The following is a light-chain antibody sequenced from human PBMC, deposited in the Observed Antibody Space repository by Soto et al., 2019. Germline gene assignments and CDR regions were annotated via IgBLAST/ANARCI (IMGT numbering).Light chain of an antibody. Sequence: EIVLTQSPGTLSLFPGERATLSCRATQSGNSDYLAWYQQKPGQAPRLLIYIASRRATGIPDRFSGSGSGTDFTLTINRLEPGDFAVYYCQQYGTSPWTFGQGTKVEIK. CDR1: QSGNSDY. CDR2: IAS. J-gene: IGKJ1*01. V-gene: IGKV3-20*01. CDR3: QQYGTSPWT.